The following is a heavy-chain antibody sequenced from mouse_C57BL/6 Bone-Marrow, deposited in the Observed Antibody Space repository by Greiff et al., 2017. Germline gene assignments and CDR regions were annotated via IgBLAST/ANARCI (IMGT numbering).Heavy chain of an antibody. J-gene: IGHJ2*01. CDR2: IDPSDSYT. Sequence: VKLQQPGAELVMPGASVKLSCKASGYTFTSYWMHWVKQRPGQGLEWIGEIDPSDSYTNYNQKFKGKSTLTVDKSSSTAYMQLSSLTSEDSAVYYCARYDGYYDYWGQGTTLTVSS. CDR1: GYTFTSYW. CDR3: ARYDGYYDY. V-gene: IGHV1-69*01. D-gene: IGHD2-3*01.